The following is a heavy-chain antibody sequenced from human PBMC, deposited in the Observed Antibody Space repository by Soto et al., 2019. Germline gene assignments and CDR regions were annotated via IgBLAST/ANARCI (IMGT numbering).Heavy chain of an antibody. V-gene: IGHV3-11*06. Sequence: GGSLRLSCAASGFTFSDYYMSWIRQAPGKGLEWVSYISSSSSYTNYADSVKGRFTISRDNAKNSLYLQMNSLRAEDTAVYYCARVPRMVVYAMPGAYFDYWGQGTLVTVSS. CDR2: ISSSSSYT. D-gene: IGHD2-8*02. J-gene: IGHJ4*02. CDR3: ARVPRMVVYAMPGAYFDY. CDR1: GFTFSDYY.